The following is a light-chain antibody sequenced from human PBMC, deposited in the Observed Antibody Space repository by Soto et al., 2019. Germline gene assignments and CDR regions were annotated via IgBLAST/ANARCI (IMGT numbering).Light chain of an antibody. Sequence: DIQMTQSPSSLSASVGDRVTITCRASQGINNYLIWYQQKPGKAPELLIYDAFSLQTGVPSRFSGGASGKDFTLTISSLQPEDVATYYCQQYDTLPPTFGQGTKLEI. CDR1: QGINNY. CDR2: DAF. CDR3: QQYDTLPPT. V-gene: IGKV1-33*01. J-gene: IGKJ2*01.